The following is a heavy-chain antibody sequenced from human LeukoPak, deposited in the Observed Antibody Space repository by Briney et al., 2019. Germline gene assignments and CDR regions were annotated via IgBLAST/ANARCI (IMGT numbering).Heavy chain of an antibody. V-gene: IGHV4-59*01. D-gene: IGHD6-13*01. CDR3: ATLYSSSWYMGHLRPRSDAFDI. CDR1: GGSISSYY. CDR2: IYYSGST. J-gene: IGHJ3*02. Sequence: SETLSLTCTVSGGSISSYYWSWIRQPPGRGLEWIGYIYYSGSTNYNPSLKGRVTISVDTSKNQFSLKLSSVTAADTAVYYCATLYSSSWYMGHLRPRSDAFDIWGQGTMVTVSS.